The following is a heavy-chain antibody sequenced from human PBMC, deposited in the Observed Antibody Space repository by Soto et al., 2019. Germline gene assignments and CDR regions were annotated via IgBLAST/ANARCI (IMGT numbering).Heavy chain of an antibody. D-gene: IGHD3-3*01. CDR1: GGSISSGDYY. V-gene: IGHV4-31*03. CDR2: IYYSGRT. Sequence: QVQLQESGPGLVKPSQTLSLTCTVSGGSISSGDYYWSWIRQHPGKGLEWIGYIYYSGRTYYNPSLKRRVTISVDTYKNQFYLKLSSVSAADTAVYYCARWWSGSRQGFDPWGQGTLVTVSS. J-gene: IGHJ5*02. CDR3: ARWWSGSRQGFDP.